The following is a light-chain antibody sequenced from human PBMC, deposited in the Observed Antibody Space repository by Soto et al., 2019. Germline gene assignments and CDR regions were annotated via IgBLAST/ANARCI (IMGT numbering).Light chain of an antibody. CDR1: QPIGIH. V-gene: IGKV1-33*01. CDR3: QQYDSLPLT. Sequence: DIQMTQSPSSLSASVGDRVTIPSRASQPIGIHLNWYQQKPGKAPKLLIYDVYRLQTGVPSRFSGQISGTDFTFTINTLQPEDFATYFCQQYDSLPLTFGGGTKVDI. J-gene: IGKJ4*01. CDR2: DVY.